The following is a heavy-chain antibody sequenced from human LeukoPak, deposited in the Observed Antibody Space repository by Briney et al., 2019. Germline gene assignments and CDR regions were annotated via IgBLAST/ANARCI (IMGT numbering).Heavy chain of an antibody. J-gene: IGHJ4*02. D-gene: IGHD3-9*01. V-gene: IGHV1-3*01. Sequence: ASVKVPCKASGYTFINYTMHWVRQAPGQRLEWMGWINAGNSITKYSQKFQGRVTITRDTSASTAYMELSSLRSEDTAVYYCARDRYDILTGMYYFDYWGQGTLVTVSS. CDR2: INAGNSIT. CDR3: ARDRYDILTGMYYFDY. CDR1: GYTFINYT.